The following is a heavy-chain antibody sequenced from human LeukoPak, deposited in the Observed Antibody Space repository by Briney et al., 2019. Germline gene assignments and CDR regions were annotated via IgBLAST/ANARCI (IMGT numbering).Heavy chain of an antibody. CDR3: AREGEPGIAVAGTYFDY. CDR1: GGSMSSYY. J-gene: IGHJ4*02. CDR2: IYYSGST. D-gene: IGHD6-19*01. Sequence: SETLSLTCTVSGGSMSSYYWSWIRQPPGKGLEWIGYIYYSGSTNYNPSLKSRVTISVDTSKNQFSLKLSSVTAADTAVYYCAREGEPGIAVAGTYFDYWGQGTLVTVSS. V-gene: IGHV4-59*01.